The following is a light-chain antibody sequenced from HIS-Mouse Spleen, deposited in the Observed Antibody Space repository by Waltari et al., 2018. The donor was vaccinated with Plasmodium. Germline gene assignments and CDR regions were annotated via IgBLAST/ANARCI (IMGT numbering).Light chain of an antibody. CDR2: EDS. V-gene: IGLV3-10*01. Sequence: SYDLTHPPSASVFPRETPRITCSGEALLKHYALWYQQKSGQAPVLVIYEDSKRPSGITERFSGSSSGTMANLTISGAQVEDEADYYCYSTDSSGNHRVFGGGTKLTVL. CDR1: ALLKHY. CDR3: YSTDSSGNHRV. J-gene: IGLJ3*02.